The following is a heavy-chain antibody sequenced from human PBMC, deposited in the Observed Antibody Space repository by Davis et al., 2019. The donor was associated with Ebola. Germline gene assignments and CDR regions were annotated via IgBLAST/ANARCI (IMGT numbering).Heavy chain of an antibody. Sequence: ASVKVSCKASGYTFTSYGISWVRQAPGQGLEWMGWISAYNGNTNYAQKFQGRVTITADESTSTAYMELSSLRSEDTAVYYCARDHIRGFDPWGQGTLVTVSS. V-gene: IGHV1-18*04. D-gene: IGHD2-21*01. CDR1: GYTFTSYG. J-gene: IGHJ5*02. CDR3: ARDHIRGFDP. CDR2: ISAYNGNT.